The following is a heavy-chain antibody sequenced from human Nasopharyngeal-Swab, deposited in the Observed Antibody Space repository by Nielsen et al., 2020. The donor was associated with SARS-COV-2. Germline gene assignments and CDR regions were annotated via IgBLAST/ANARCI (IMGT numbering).Heavy chain of an antibody. CDR1: GGSFSGYY. CDR3: ARDGSRFLEWLSFYGMDV. J-gene: IGHJ6*02. CDR2: INHSGST. Sequence: SETLSLTCAVYGGSFSGYYWNWIRQPPGKGLEWIGEINHSGSTNYNPSLKSRVTTSVDTSKNQFSLKLSSVTAADTAVYYCARDGSRFLEWLSFYGMDVWGQGTTVTVSS. D-gene: IGHD3-3*01. V-gene: IGHV4-34*01.